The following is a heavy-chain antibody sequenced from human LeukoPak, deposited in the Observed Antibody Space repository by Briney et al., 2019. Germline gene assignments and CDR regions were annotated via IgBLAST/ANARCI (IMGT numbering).Heavy chain of an antibody. Sequence: GGSLRLSCAASGFTFRSYGMHWVRQAPGKGLEWVAFIRYDGSYKYYTDSVKGRFTISRDNSKNTLYLQMTSLRAEDTAVYYCAKVVVDALDIWGQGTMVTVSS. CDR2: IRYDGSYK. CDR1: GFTFRSYG. V-gene: IGHV3-30*02. CDR3: AKVVVDALDI. J-gene: IGHJ3*02.